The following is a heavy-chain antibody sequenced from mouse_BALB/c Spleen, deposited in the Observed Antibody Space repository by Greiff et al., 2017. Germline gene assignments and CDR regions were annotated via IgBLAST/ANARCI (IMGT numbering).Heavy chain of an antibody. CDR1: GFSLTSYG. CDR2: IWAGGST. CDR3: ARDRLYYYYAMDY. V-gene: IGHV2-9*02. D-gene: IGHD2-1*01. Sequence: VKLMESGPGLVAPSQSLSITCTVSGFSLTSYGVHWVRQPPGKGLEWLGVIWAGGSTNYNSALMSRLSISKDNSKSQVFLKMNSLQTDDTAMYYCARDRLYYYYAMDYGGQGTSVTVSS. J-gene: IGHJ4*01.